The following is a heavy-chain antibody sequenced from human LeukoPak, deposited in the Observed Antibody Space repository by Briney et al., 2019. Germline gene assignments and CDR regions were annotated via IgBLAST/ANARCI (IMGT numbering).Heavy chain of an antibody. D-gene: IGHD3-10*01. CDR3: ARLGQVMVRGDYFDY. CDR1: WFSPTTTGMC. Sequence: SGPALVNPTQTLTLTCSFSWFSPTTTGMCVTWIRQPPGKALEWLGRIDWEDDKYYSTSLKTRLTISKDTSKNQVVLTLTNVDPVDTGTYYCARLGQVMVRGDYFDYWGQGILVTVSS. CDR2: IDWEDDK. J-gene: IGHJ4*02. V-gene: IGHV2-70*11.